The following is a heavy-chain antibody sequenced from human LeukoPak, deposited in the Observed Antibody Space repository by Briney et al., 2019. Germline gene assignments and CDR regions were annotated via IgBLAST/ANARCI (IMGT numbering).Heavy chain of an antibody. CDR1: GGSFSGYY. Sequence: PSETLSLTCAVYGGSFSGYYWSWIRQPPGKGLEWIGEINHSGSTNYNPSLKSRVTISVDTSKNQFSLKLSSVTAADTAVYYCARGRRWLQFGATFDYWGQGTLVTVSS. D-gene: IGHD5-24*01. V-gene: IGHV4-34*01. CDR3: ARGRRWLQFGATFDY. J-gene: IGHJ4*02. CDR2: INHSGST.